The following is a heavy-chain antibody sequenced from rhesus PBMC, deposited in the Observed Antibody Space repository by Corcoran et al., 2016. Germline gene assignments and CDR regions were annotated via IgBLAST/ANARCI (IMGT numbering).Heavy chain of an antibody. CDR1: GGSISSSYYY. D-gene: IGHD6-31*01. CDR3: ARRLSSAFDY. J-gene: IGHJ4*01. CDR2: ISCSGST. V-gene: IGHV4-122*01. Sequence: QVQLQESGPGLVKPSETLSLTCAVSGGSISSSYYYWSWIRQAPGKGLEWIGYISCSGSTSNNPSLKSRVTISRDTSKNQFSLKLSSVNAADTAVYYCARRLSSAFDYWGQGVLVTVSS.